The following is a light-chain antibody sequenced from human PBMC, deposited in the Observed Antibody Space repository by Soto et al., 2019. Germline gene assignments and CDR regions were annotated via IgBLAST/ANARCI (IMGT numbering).Light chain of an antibody. CDR1: QGIRND. CDR3: LQDYNYPIT. Sequence: IQMTQSPSSLSASVGDNVTITCRASQGIRNDLGWYQQKPWKAPRLVIYGVSHLQSGVPSRFSGSGFGTDFSLTISTLQPEDSATYDCLQDYNYPITVGGGTKGDIK. V-gene: IGKV1-6*01. CDR2: GVS. J-gene: IGKJ4*01.